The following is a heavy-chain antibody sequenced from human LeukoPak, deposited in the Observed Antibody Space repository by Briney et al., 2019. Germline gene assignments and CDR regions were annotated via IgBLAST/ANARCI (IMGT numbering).Heavy chain of an antibody. J-gene: IGHJ4*02. V-gene: IGHV3-13*01. CDR1: GLTFSTYD. Sequence: GGSLRLSCAASGLTFSTYDFHWVRQTTGKGLEWVSATGTAGDTWYSGSVKGRFTISRENAKSSMYLQMNSLRVGDTAVYYCARQNRNGFDYWGQGTLVTVSS. CDR2: TGTAGDT. D-gene: IGHD2-8*01. CDR3: ARQNRNGFDY.